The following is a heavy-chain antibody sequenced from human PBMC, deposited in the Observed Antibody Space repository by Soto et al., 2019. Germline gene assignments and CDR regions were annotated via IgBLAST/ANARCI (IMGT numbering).Heavy chain of an antibody. CDR3: ARRYGSAIDY. CDR2: IYYSGST. CDR1: GGSISSWY. Sequence: SETLSLTCTVSGGSISSWYGSWIRQPPGKGLEWIGYIYYSGSTNYNPSLKSRVTISVDTSKNQFSLKLSSVTAADTAVYYCARRYGSAIDYWGQGTLVTVSS. V-gene: IGHV4-59*08. J-gene: IGHJ4*02. D-gene: IGHD1-26*01.